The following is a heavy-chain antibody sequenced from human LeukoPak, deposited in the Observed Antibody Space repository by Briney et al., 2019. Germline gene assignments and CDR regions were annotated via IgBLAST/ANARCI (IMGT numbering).Heavy chain of an antibody. CDR1: GFTFDDYG. CDR3: ARDPFGAAGLDAFDI. Sequence: GGSLRLSCAASGFTFDDYGMSWVRQAPGKGLEWVSGINWNGGSTVYADSVKGRFTISRDNAKNSLYLQMNSLRAEDTALYYCARDPFGAAGLDAFDIWGQGTMVTVSS. J-gene: IGHJ3*02. D-gene: IGHD6-13*01. CDR2: INWNGGST. V-gene: IGHV3-20*04.